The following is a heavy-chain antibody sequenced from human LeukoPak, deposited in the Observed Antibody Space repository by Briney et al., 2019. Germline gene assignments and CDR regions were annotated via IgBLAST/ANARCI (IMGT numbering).Heavy chain of an antibody. J-gene: IGHJ4*02. CDR1: GFTVSSNY. D-gene: IGHD2-15*01. Sequence: GGSLRLSCAASGFTVSSNYMNWVRQAPGKGLEWVSSISSSSSYIYYADSVKGRFTISRHNAKNSLYLEMNSLRAEDTAVYYCARDEGFCSGGRCHISGFDYWGQGILVTVSS. CDR2: ISSSSSYI. V-gene: IGHV3-21*03. CDR3: ARDEGFCSGGRCHISGFDY.